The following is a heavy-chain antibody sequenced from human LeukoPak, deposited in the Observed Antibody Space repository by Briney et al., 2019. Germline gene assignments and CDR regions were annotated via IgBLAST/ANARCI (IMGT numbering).Heavy chain of an antibody. D-gene: IGHD3-9*01. CDR3: ARETGSWFDP. V-gene: IGHV3-23*01. CDR2: ISGSGGST. CDR1: GFTFSSYA. Sequence: GGSLRLSCAASGFTFSSYAMSWVRQAPGKGLEWVSAISGSGGSTYYADSVKGRFTVSRDNSKNTLYLQMGSLRAEDMAVYYCARETGSWFDPWGQGTLVTVSS. J-gene: IGHJ5*02.